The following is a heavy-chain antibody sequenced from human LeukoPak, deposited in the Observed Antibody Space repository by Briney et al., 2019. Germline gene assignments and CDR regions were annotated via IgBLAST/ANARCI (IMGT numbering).Heavy chain of an antibody. CDR2: IIPIFGTA. D-gene: IGHD3-9*01. J-gene: IGHJ4*02. V-gene: IGHV1-69*05. CDR1: GGTFSSYA. CDR3: ARGPIKRAFDWLLTPGGYYFDY. Sequence: SVKVSCKASGGTFSSYAISWVRQAPGQGLEWMGGIIPIFGTANYAQKFQGRVTMTRNTSISTAYMELSSLRSEDTAVYYCARGPIKRAFDWLLTPGGYYFDYWGQGTLVTVSS.